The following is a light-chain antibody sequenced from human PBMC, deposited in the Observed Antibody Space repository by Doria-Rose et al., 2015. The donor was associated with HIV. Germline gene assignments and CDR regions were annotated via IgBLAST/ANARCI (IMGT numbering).Light chain of an antibody. J-gene: IGKJ1*01. V-gene: IGKV3-20*01. CDR1: QSFSSTY. Sequence: TQSPGTLSLSPGERATLSCRASQSFSSTYLAWYQKKPGQAPSLLIYDGSTRATGIPDRFSASGSGTDFTLTINRLEPEDFALYYCHQYGTSWTFGQGTKVE. CDR2: DGS. CDR3: HQYGTSWT.